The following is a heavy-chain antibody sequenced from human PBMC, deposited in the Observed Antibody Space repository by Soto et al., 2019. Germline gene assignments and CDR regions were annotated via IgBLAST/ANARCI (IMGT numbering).Heavy chain of an antibody. V-gene: IGHV3-23*01. CDR3: ARDPSTGAADF. Sequence: GGSLRLSCVGSGFTFNDYALNWVRQSPGKGLEWVSTISRGGDATYYADSVRGRFTISRDNSKHTLSLLMKSLRAEDSAIYYCARDPSTGAADFWGQGTLVTVSS. CDR1: GFTFNDYA. J-gene: IGHJ4*02. D-gene: IGHD2-8*02. CDR2: ISRGGDAT.